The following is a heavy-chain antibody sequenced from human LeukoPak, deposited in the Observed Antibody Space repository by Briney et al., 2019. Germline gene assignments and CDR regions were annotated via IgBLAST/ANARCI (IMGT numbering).Heavy chain of an antibody. CDR2: IIPIFGTA. CDR1: GGTFSGYA. Sequence: GASVKVSCKASGGTFSGYAISWVRQAPGQGLEWMGGIIPIFGTANYAQKFQGRVTITADESTSTAYMELSSLRSEDTAVYYCARVPSYYDILTGYDWGQGTLVTVSS. D-gene: IGHD3-9*01. J-gene: IGHJ4*02. V-gene: IGHV1-69*13. CDR3: ARVPSYYDILTGYD.